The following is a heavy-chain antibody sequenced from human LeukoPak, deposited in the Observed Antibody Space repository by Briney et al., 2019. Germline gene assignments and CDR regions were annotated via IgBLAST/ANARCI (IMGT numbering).Heavy chain of an antibody. D-gene: IGHD3-10*01. CDR1: GFTFSSYA. J-gene: IGHJ4*02. CDR3: AKDPSVDYGSGSYSYYFDY. CDR2: FSGSGGST. V-gene: IGHV3-23*01. Sequence: GGSLRLSCAASGFTFSSYAMSWVRQAQGKGLEWVSAFSGSGGSTYYADSVKGRFTISRDNSKNTLYLQMNSLRAEDTAVYYCAKDPSVDYGSGSYSYYFDYWGQGTLVTVSS.